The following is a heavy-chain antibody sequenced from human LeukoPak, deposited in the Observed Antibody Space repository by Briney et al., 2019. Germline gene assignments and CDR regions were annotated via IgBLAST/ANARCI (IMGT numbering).Heavy chain of an antibody. V-gene: IGHV5-51*01. CDR3: ARQVGDYYDSSGYSLD. D-gene: IGHD3-22*01. J-gene: IGHJ4*02. CDR2: IYPGDSDT. Sequence: GESLKISCKGSGYSFTSYWIDWVRQMPGKGLEWMGIIYPGDSDTRYSPSFQGQVTISADKSISTAYLQWSSLKASDTAMYYCARQVGDYYDSSGYSLDWGQGTLGTVSS. CDR1: GYSFTSYW.